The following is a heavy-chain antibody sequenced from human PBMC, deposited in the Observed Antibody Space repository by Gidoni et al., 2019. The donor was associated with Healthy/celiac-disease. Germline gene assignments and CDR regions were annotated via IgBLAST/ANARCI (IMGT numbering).Heavy chain of an antibody. CDR1: GFTFSSYA. CDR2: ISGLGGST. CDR3: AKSLSVGVEMIVVAIFDY. J-gene: IGHJ4*02. D-gene: IGHD3-22*01. Sequence: EVQLLESGGGLVQPGGSLRLSCAASGFTFSSYAMSWVRQAPGKGLEWVSVISGLGGSTYYAGSVKGRFTISRDNSKNTLYLQMNSLRAEDTAVYYCAKSLSVGVEMIVVAIFDYWGQVTLVTVSS. V-gene: IGHV3-23*01.